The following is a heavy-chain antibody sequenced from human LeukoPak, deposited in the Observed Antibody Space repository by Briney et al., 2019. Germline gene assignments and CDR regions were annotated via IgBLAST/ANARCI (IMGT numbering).Heavy chain of an antibody. J-gene: IGHJ4*02. CDR3: ARDSDWAYFDY. CDR1: GFTFSSYA. CDR2: ISYDGSNK. Sequence: GGSLRLSCAASGFTFSSYAMHWVRQAPGKGLEWVAVISYDGSNKYYADSVKGRFTISRDNSKNTLYLQMNSLRAEDTAVYYCARDSDWAYFDYWGQGTLVTVSS. D-gene: IGHD3-9*01. V-gene: IGHV3-30*14.